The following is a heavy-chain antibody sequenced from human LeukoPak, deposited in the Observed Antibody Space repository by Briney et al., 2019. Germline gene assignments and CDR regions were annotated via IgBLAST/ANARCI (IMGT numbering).Heavy chain of an antibody. V-gene: IGHV3-21*01. CDR2: ISSSISYI. CDR1: GFTFSSYT. Sequence: GGSLRLSCAAAGFTFSSYTMNWVRQAPGKWLEWVSSISSSISYIYYADSVKGRFTISRDNAKNSLYLQMNSLRAEDTAIYYCAREYCSSTSCYPNTFDIWGQGTMVTVSS. J-gene: IGHJ3*02. D-gene: IGHD2-2*01. CDR3: AREYCSSTSCYPNTFDI.